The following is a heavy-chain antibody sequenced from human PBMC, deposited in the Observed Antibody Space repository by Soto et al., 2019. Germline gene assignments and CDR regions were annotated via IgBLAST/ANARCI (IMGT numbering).Heavy chain of an antibody. J-gene: IGHJ4*02. Sequence: SETLSLTCTVSGGSITTGGCYWSWIRQLPGKGLEWIGHRYYSESTYYNPSLKSRVTMSVDTSKNQFSLKLSSVTAADTAVYYCARAKRRPYDSSGYYYDLTYFDYWGQGTLVTVSS. V-gene: IGHV4-31*03. CDR2: RYYSEST. CDR3: ARAKRRPYDSSGYYYDLTYFDY. CDR1: GGSITTGGCY. D-gene: IGHD3-22*01.